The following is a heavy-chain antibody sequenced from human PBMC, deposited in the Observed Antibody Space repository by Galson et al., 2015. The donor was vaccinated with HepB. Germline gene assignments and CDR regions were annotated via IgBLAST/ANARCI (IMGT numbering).Heavy chain of an antibody. D-gene: IGHD2-8*02. J-gene: IGHJ4*02. CDR1: GFTFDDYA. CDR3: AKGGLGYCTGGVCYTGYYFDY. CDR2: ISWNSGSI. Sequence: SLRLSCAASGFTFDDYAMHWVRQAPGKGLEWVSGISWNSGSIGYADSVKGRFTISRDNAKNSLYLQMNSLRAEDTALYYCAKGGLGYCTGGVCYTGYYFDYWGQGTLVTVPS. V-gene: IGHV3-9*01.